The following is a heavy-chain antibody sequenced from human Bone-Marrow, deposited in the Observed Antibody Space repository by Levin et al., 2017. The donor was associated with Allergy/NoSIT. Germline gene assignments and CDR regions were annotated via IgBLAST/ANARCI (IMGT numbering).Heavy chain of an antibody. CDR2: IYNNGST. V-gene: IGHV4-59*01. Sequence: SQTLSLTCSVSGVSIRHYYWTWIRQPPGKGLEWLGYIYNNGSTSYNPSLEGRVTISVDTSKNQFALRLSPVTAADTAVYYCARDMRFGAYNYYYYGIDFWGQGTTVTVSS. CDR3: ARDMRFGAYNYYYYGIDF. CDR1: GVSIRHYY. D-gene: IGHD2-2*01. J-gene: IGHJ6*02.